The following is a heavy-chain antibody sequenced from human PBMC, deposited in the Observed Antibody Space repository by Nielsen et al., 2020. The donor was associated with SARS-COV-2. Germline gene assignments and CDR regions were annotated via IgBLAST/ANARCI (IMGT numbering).Heavy chain of an antibody. J-gene: IGHJ6*02. V-gene: IGHV3-66*01. CDR1: GFTVSSNY. D-gene: IGHD6-19*01. CDR3: ASSPGYSSGWSTYYYGMDV. Sequence: GESLKISCAASGFTVSSNYMSWVHQAPGKGLEWVSVIYSGGSTYYADSVKGRFTISRDNSKNTLYLQMNSLRAEDTAVYYCASSPGYSSGWSTYYYGMDVWGQGTTVTVSS. CDR2: IYSGGST.